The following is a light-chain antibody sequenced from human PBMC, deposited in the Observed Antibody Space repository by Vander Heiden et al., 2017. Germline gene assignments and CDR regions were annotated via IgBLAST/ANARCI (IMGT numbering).Light chain of an antibody. Sequence: SYELTQPSSVSVSPGQTARIPCSGDVLAKKYVRWFQQKPGQAPVLVIEKDSGRPSGIPERFSGSSSGTTVTLTISGAQVDDEADYYCYSAADTYVVFGGGTKLTGL. CDR1: VLAKKY. CDR2: KDS. J-gene: IGLJ2*01. V-gene: IGLV3-27*01. CDR3: YSAADTYVV.